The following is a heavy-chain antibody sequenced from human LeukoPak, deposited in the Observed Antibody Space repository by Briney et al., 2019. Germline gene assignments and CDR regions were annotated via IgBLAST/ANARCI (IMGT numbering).Heavy chain of an antibody. CDR3: AATIKRDYGYTNLDY. CDR1: GDSISIYF. J-gene: IGHJ4*02. V-gene: IGHV4-59*01. Sequence: SETLSLTCSVPGDSISIYFWSWIRQPPGKGLEWIGYMHNGRYSNYNPSLKSRVTISGDTSKNQLSLKLTSVTAADTAVYYCAATIKRDYGYTNLDYWGQGTLVTVSS. CDR2: MHNGRYS. D-gene: IGHD5-18*01.